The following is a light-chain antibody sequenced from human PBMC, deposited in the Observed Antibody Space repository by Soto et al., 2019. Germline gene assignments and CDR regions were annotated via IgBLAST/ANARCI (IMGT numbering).Light chain of an antibody. CDR1: QSVSSSY. Sequence: EIVLTQSPGTLSLSPGERATLSCRASQSVSSSYLAWYQQKPGQAPRLLIYGASSRATGIPDRFSGSGSGTDFTLTISRMEPEDFAVYYCHQYGSSPMYTFGQATTREIQ. J-gene: IGKJ2*01. CDR3: HQYGSSPMYT. CDR2: GAS. V-gene: IGKV3-20*01.